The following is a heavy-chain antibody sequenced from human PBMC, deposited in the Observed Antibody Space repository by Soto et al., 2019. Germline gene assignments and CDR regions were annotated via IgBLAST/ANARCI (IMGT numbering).Heavy chain of an antibody. D-gene: IGHD3-22*01. CDR3: ARIGYYYDSSGYYIRAKNYYYYGMDV. J-gene: IGHJ6*02. Sequence: QVQLVQSGAEVKKPGSSVKVSCKASGGTFSSYAISWVRQAPGQGLEWMGGIIPIFGTANYAQKFQGRVTITADESTSTAYMELSSLRSEDTAVYYCARIGYYYDSSGYYIRAKNYYYYGMDVWGQGTTVTVSS. CDR2: IIPIFGTA. V-gene: IGHV1-69*01. CDR1: GGTFSSYA.